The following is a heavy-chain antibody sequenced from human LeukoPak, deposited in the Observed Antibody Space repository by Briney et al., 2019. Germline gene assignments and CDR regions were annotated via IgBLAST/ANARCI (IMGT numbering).Heavy chain of an antibody. V-gene: IGHV4-39*01. CDR1: GGSATSASHY. D-gene: IGHD4-23*01. CDR3: TRHHDYGDKIDY. J-gene: IGHJ4*02. CDR2: IHYSGST. Sequence: PSETLSLTCTVSGGSATSASHYWAWIRQPPGKGLEWIGSIHYSGSTYYSPSLKSRLTISGDTSKSQFSLKLTFVTAADTAVYYCTRHHDYGDKIDYWGQGTLVTVSS.